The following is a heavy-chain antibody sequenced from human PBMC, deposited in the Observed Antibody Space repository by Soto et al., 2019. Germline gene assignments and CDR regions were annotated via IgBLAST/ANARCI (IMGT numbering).Heavy chain of an antibody. D-gene: IGHD3-22*01. V-gene: IGHV3-48*03. J-gene: IGHJ4*02. CDR2: ISSSGSTI. Sequence: GGSLRLSCAASGFTFSSYEMNWVRQAPGKGLEWVSYISSSGSTIYYADSVKGRFTISRDNAKNSLYLQMNSLRAEDTAVYYCARDQGYYDSSFSPVYWGQGTMVTVS. CDR1: GFTFSSYE. CDR3: ARDQGYYDSSFSPVY.